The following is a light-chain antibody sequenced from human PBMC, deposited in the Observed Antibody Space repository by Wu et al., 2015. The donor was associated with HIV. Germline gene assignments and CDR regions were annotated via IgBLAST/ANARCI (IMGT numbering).Light chain of an antibody. CDR1: QSVSGN. CDR3: LQSGSSPLT. V-gene: IGKV3-20*01. J-gene: IGKJ1*01. Sequence: EIVMTQSPATLSVSPGERATLSCRASQSVSGNLAWYQQKPGQAPTLLIYAATVRATGIPDRFSGSGYGTDFNLIISGLEPEDFAVYYCLQSGSSPLTFGRGTRVEIK. CDR2: AAT.